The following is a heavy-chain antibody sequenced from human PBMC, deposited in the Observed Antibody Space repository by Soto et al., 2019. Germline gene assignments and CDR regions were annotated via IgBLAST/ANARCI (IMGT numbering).Heavy chain of an antibody. CDR2: ITPMLGTS. Sequence: QLVQSGAEVKKPGSSVKVSCQAFGGTFSKYGVSWVRQAPGQGLQWMGGITPMLGTSTITQRFHDRVTLTADEFTTVAYMELNSLTSEDTAIYYCATYRPGRSGANWFDPWGQGTLVTVSP. CDR3: ATYRPGRSGANWFDP. J-gene: IGHJ5*02. V-gene: IGHV1-69*01. D-gene: IGHD6-19*01. CDR1: GGTFSKYG.